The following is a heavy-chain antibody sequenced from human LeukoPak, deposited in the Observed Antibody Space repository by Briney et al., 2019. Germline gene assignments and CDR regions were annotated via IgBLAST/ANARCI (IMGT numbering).Heavy chain of an antibody. V-gene: IGHV3-53*01. CDR1: GFTVSSNY. D-gene: IGHD3-10*01. CDR3: VKPKVAFGMKSFGGHDS. CDR2: IYSGGST. Sequence: GGSLRLSCAASGFTVSSNYMSWVSQAPGKGLEWVSVIYSGGSTYYADSVRGRFTISRDNSKNTLYLQMNSLRAEDTAVYYCVKPKVAFGMKSFGGHDSWGQGIRVIVSS. J-gene: IGHJ4*02.